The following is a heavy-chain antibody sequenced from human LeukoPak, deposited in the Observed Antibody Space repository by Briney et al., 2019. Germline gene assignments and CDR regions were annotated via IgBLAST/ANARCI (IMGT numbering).Heavy chain of an antibody. CDR3: AGGYCSSTSCYAVDY. CDR2: ISAYNGNT. CDR1: GYTFTSYG. V-gene: IGHV1-18*01. J-gene: IGHJ4*02. D-gene: IGHD2-2*01. Sequence: ASVKVSCKASGYTFTSYGISWGRQAPGQGLEWMGWISAYNGNTNYAQKLQGRVTMTTDTSTSTAYMELRSLRSDDPAVYYCAGGYCSSTSCYAVDYWGQGTLVAVSS.